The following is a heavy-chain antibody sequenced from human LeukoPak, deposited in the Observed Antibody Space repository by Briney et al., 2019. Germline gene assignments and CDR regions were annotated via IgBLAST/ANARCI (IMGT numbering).Heavy chain of an antibody. CDR1: GSTFSSYA. CDR3: AKGDGVPAATNWFDP. J-gene: IGHJ5*02. CDR2: ISGSGGST. Sequence: GGSLRLSCAASGSTFSSYAMSWVRQAPGKGLEWVSAISGSGGSTYYADSVKGRFTISRDNSKNTLYLQMNSLRAEDTAVYYCAKGDGVPAATNWFDPWGQGTLVTASS. V-gene: IGHV3-23*01. D-gene: IGHD2-2*01.